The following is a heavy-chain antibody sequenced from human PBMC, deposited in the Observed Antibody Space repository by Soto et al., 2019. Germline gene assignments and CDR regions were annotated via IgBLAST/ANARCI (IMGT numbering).Heavy chain of an antibody. Sequence: PSGTLSLTCTVAGVSISSGGSYWSWSRQLPGEGLEWIWDICYSGSTYYSPSLKSRITISVDTSKHQFSLKLSSVTAADTAVYYCARVLSGRYSNSFDIWGQGTMVTVSS. CDR2: ICYSGST. CDR1: GVSISSGGSY. CDR3: ARVLSGRYSNSFDI. V-gene: IGHV4-31*03. D-gene: IGHD1-26*01. J-gene: IGHJ3*02.